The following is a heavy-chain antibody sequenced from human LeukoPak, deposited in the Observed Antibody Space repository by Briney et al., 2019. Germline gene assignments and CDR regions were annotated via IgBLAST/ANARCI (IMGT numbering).Heavy chain of an antibody. Sequence: APVKVSCTASGYTFSSYAITWVRQAPGQGLEWMGWISPYNGNTDSAQKFQDRVTMTTDTSTSAAYMELRSLRSDDTAVYYCARDNTWYFDLWGRGTLVTVSS. J-gene: IGHJ2*01. CDR3: ARDNTWYFDL. CDR2: ISPYNGNT. CDR1: GYTFSSYA. V-gene: IGHV1-18*01. D-gene: IGHD2/OR15-2a*01.